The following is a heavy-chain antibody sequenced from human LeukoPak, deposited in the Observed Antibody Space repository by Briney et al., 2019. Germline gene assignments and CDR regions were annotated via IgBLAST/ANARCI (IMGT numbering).Heavy chain of an antibody. CDR1: GFTFSSYA. V-gene: IGHV3-30-3*01. J-gene: IGHJ4*02. CDR2: ISYDGGNK. Sequence: GGSLRLSCAASGFTFSSYAMHWVRQAPGKGLAWVAAISYDGGNKYYADSMKDRFTISRDNSKNTLYLQMNSLRAVDTAVYYCARDLAGATSHWGQGTLVTVSS. D-gene: IGHD1-26*01. CDR3: ARDLAGATSH.